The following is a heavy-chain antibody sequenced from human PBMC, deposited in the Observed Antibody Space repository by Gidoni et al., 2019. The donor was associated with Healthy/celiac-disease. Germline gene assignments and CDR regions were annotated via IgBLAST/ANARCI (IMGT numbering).Heavy chain of an antibody. J-gene: IGHJ6*02. CDR1: GFTFSSYA. CDR3: ARDRWELQRLYYYYYGMDV. D-gene: IGHD1-26*01. Sequence: QVQLVESGGGVVQPGRSLRLSCAASGFTFSSYAMHWVRPAPGTGLECVAVISYEGSNKYYADSVKGRFTISRDNSKNTLYLQMNSLRAEDTAVYYCARDRWELQRLYYYYYGMDVWGQGTTVTVSS. V-gene: IGHV3-30*01. CDR2: ISYEGSNK.